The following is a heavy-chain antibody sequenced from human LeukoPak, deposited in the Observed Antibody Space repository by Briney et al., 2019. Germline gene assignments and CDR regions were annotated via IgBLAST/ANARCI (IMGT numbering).Heavy chain of an antibody. Sequence: PSETLSLTCTVSAGSISSYYWNWIRQPAGKGLEWIGRINTSGGTSYNPSLKSRVTMSVDTSKNQFSLKLNSVTAADTAVYYCARDPFRSSFDSWGQGTLVTVSS. CDR1: AGSISSYY. D-gene: IGHD1-26*01. CDR3: ARDPFRSSFDS. CDR2: INTSGGT. J-gene: IGHJ4*02. V-gene: IGHV4-4*07.